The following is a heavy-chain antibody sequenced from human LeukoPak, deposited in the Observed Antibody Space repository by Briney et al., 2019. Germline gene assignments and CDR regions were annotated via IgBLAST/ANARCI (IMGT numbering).Heavy chain of an antibody. V-gene: IGHV4-39*01. CDR1: GGSISGTSYY. D-gene: IGHD2-2*01. CDR3: ARPPGFSTSFWD. CDR2: IHYSGRT. Sequence: PSETLSLTCTVSGGSISGTSYYWGWIRQPPGKGPECIGSIHYSGRTYYKPSLKSRVTISVDTSKNQFSLKLTSVTSADTAVYYCARPPGFSTSFWDWGQGTLVTVSS. J-gene: IGHJ4*02.